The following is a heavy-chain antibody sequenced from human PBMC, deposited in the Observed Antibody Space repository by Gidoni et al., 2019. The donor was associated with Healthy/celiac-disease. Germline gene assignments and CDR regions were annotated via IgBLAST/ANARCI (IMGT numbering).Heavy chain of an antibody. D-gene: IGHD5-18*01. Sequence: EVQLVEPGGGLIQPGGSLRLSCSASGFTVSSHYMSWVRQAPGKGLEWVSVLYSGGSTYYADSVKGRITISRDNSKNTRYLQMNSLRAEDTAVYYCARNGLPFAEYFQHWGQGTLVTVSS. CDR1: GFTVSSHY. CDR2: LYSGGST. CDR3: ARNGLPFAEYFQH. V-gene: IGHV3-53*01. J-gene: IGHJ1*01.